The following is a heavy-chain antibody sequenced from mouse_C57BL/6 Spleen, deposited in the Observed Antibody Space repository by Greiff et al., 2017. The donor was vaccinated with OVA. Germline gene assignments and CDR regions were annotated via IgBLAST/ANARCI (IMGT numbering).Heavy chain of an antibody. CDR2: IRSKSNNYAT. J-gene: IGHJ4*01. CDR1: GFSFNTYA. D-gene: IGHD2-2*01. V-gene: IGHV10-1*01. CDR3: VRHIGYDEYYAMDY. Sequence: EVKLVESGGGLVQPKGSLKLSCAASGFSFNTYAMNWVRQAPGKGLEWVARIRSKSNNYATYYADSVKDRFTISRDDSESMLYLQMNNLKTEDTAMYYCVRHIGYDEYYAMDYWGQGTSVTVSS.